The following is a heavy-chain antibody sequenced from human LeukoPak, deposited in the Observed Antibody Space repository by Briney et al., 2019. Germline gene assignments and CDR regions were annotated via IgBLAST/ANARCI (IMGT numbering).Heavy chain of an antibody. Sequence: ASVKVSCKASGYIFTGYYMHWVRQAPGQGLEWMGWINPNSGDTNYAQKFQGRVTMTRDTSISTAYMELSRLRSDDTAVYYCARGSYYYGSGSSDAFDIWGQGTMVTVSS. CDR2: INPNSGDT. V-gene: IGHV1-2*02. CDR1: GYIFTGYY. D-gene: IGHD3-10*01. CDR3: ARGSYYYGSGSSDAFDI. J-gene: IGHJ3*02.